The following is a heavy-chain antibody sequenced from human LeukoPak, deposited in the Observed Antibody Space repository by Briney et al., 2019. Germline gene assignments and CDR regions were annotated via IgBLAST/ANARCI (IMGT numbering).Heavy chain of an antibody. CDR1: GGSISSYY. Sequence: SETLSLTCTVSGGSISSYYCIWIRQPPGKGLEWIGYIYYSGSTNYNPSLKSRVTISVDTSKNQFSLKLSSVTAADTAVYYCARVKGYYGSGSYYYYYYMDVWGKGSTVTVSS. CDR3: ARVKGYYGSGSYYYYYYMDV. J-gene: IGHJ6*03. CDR2: IYYSGST. D-gene: IGHD3-10*01. V-gene: IGHV4-59*01.